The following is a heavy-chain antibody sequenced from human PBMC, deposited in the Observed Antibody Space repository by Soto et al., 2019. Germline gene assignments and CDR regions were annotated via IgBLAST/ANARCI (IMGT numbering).Heavy chain of an antibody. J-gene: IGHJ6*02. CDR1: GGTFSSYA. CDR2: IIPLFGTA. Sequence: QVQLVQSGAEVKKPGSSVKVSCKAPGGTFSSYAISWVRQAPGQGLEWMGGIIPLFGTANYAQKFQGRVTITAAESTSTGYMELSSLRSEDTAVYYCARSQGGSSSLDIYYYYYYGMDVWGQGTTVTVSS. CDR3: ARSQGGSSSLDIYYYYYYGMDV. V-gene: IGHV1-69*01. D-gene: IGHD2-15*01.